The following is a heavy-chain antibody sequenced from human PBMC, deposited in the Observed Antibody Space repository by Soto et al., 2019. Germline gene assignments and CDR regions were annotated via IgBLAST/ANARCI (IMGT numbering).Heavy chain of an antibody. D-gene: IGHD3-10*01. CDR1: GGSFSGYY. J-gene: IGHJ4*02. V-gene: IGHV4-34*01. Sequence: SETLSLTCAVYGGSFSGYYWSWIRQPPGKGLEWIGEINHSGSTNYNPSLKSRVTISVDTPKNQFSLKLSSVTAADTAVYYCAREERITMVRGVNVYWGQGTLVTVSS. CDR2: INHSGST. CDR3: AREERITMVRGVNVY.